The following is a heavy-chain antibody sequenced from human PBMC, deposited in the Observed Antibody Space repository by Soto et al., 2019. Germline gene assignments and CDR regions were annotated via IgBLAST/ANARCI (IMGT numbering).Heavy chain of an antibody. D-gene: IGHD4-17*01. Sequence: SETLSLTCTVSRVSMSDYFWSWIRQPPGKGLEWIGYIFHTGSTNYNPSLKSRVTISVDRSKNQFSLKLSSVTAADTAVYYCARAHYGDYGYGMDVWGQGTTVTVSS. CDR3: ARAHYGDYGYGMDV. CDR2: IFHTGST. CDR1: RVSMSDYF. V-gene: IGHV4-59*12. J-gene: IGHJ6*02.